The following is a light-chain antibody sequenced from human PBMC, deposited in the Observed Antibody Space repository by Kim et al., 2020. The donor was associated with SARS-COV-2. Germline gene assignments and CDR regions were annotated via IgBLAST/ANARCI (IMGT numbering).Light chain of an antibody. CDR3: VLYMGSGIWV. CDR2: STS. Sequence: GGSVTITCGLSSGSVSTSYYPRWYQQTPGQAPRTLIYSTSTRSSGVPDRFSGSNLGNKAALTITGVQADDESDYYCVLYMGSGIWVFGGGTKLTVL. CDR1: SGSVSTSYY. J-gene: IGLJ3*02. V-gene: IGLV8-61*01.